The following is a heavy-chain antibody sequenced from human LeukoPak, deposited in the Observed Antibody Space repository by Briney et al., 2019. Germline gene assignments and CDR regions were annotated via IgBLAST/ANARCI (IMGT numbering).Heavy chain of an antibody. CDR2: ISTYNGKT. V-gene: IGHV1-18*01. CDR1: GYSFTSYG. D-gene: IGHD6-19*01. CDR3: ARGGPRIAVPGTVL. J-gene: IGHJ4*02. Sequence: ASVKVSCKASGYSFTSYGISWVRQAPGQGLEWVGWISTYNGKTNPAQKFQGRVTMTTDTSTSTAYMELRSLRSDDTAVYYCARGGPRIAVPGTVLWGQGTLVTVSS.